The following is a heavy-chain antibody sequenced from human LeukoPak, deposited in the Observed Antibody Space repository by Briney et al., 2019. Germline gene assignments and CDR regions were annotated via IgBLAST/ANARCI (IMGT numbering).Heavy chain of an antibody. CDR3: AREYSSSWYPEEY. D-gene: IGHD6-13*01. Sequence: SETLSLTCTVSGGSISSYYWSWIRQPAGKGLEWIGRIYTNGGTTYNPSLKSRVTMSIDTSKNQFSLELSSVTAADTAVYYCAREYSSSWYPEEYWGQGTLVTVSS. J-gene: IGHJ4*02. CDR2: IYTNGGT. V-gene: IGHV4-4*07. CDR1: GGSISSYY.